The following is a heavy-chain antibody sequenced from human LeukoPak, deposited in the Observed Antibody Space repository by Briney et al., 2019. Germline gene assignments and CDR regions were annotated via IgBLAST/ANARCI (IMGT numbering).Heavy chain of an antibody. D-gene: IGHD3-22*01. Sequence: SETLSLTCAVYGGSFNGYYWSWIRQPPGKGLEWIGEINHSGSTNYNPSLKSRVTISVDTSKNQFSLKLSSVTAADTAVYYCARGPTYYYDSSGYYGAWGQGTLVTVSS. J-gene: IGHJ4*02. CDR2: INHSGST. CDR1: GGSFNGYY. V-gene: IGHV4-34*01. CDR3: ARGPTYYYDSSGYYGA.